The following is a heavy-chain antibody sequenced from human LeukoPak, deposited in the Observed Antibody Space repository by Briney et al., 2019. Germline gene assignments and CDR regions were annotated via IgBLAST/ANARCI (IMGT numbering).Heavy chain of an antibody. D-gene: IGHD3-3*01. CDR3: ARSARLMKGVVEVTALDD. V-gene: IGHV3-48*03. Sequence: GGSLSLSCVSSGFTFNNYAMNWVRQAPGKGLEWIAYLSSSGSAFSYADSVKGRFTIARDNAKNSVYLEMNSLRADDTAVYYCARSARLMKGVVEVTALDDWGQGTLVTVSS. CDR1: GFTFNNYA. J-gene: IGHJ4*02. CDR2: LSSSGSAF.